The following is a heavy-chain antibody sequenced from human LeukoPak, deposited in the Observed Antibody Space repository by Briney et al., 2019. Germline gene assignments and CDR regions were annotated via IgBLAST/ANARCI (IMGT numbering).Heavy chain of an antibody. CDR2: INTNTGNP. Sequence: GASVKVSCKASGYTFTSYAMNWVRQAPGQGLEWMGWINTNTGNPTYAQGFTGRFVFSLDTSVSTAYLQISSLKAEDTAVYYCARNVEMTLGDAFDIWGQGTMVTVSS. CDR3: ARNVEMTLGDAFDI. J-gene: IGHJ3*02. D-gene: IGHD5-24*01. CDR1: GYTFTSYA. V-gene: IGHV7-4-1*02.